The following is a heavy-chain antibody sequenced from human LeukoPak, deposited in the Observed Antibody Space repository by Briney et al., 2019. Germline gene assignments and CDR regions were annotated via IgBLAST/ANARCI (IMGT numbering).Heavy chain of an antibody. CDR3: ARDRGRGWSTLIDY. V-gene: IGHV6-1*01. Sequence: SQTLSLTCVISGDSVSSNSVTWNWIRQSPSRGLEWLGRTYYRSKWINDYAESVRGRVTINPDTSRNQFSLQLNSVTLEDTAVYYCARDRGRGWSTLIDYWGQGTLVTVSS. CDR1: GDSVSSNSVT. J-gene: IGHJ4*02. D-gene: IGHD6-19*01. CDR2: TYYRSKWIN.